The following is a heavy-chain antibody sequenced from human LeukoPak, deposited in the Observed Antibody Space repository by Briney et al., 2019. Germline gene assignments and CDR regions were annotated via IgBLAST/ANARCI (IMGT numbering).Heavy chain of an antibody. Sequence: GGSLRLSCAASGFTFSDYYMSWIRQAPGKGLEWVSYISSSGSTIYYADSVKGRFTISRDNAKNSLYLQMNSLRAEDTAVYYCARYSGPLTVTTVIGYWGQGTLVTVSS. V-gene: IGHV3-11*04. J-gene: IGHJ4*02. CDR2: ISSSGSTI. CDR3: ARYSGPLTVTTVIGY. D-gene: IGHD4-17*01. CDR1: GFTFSDYY.